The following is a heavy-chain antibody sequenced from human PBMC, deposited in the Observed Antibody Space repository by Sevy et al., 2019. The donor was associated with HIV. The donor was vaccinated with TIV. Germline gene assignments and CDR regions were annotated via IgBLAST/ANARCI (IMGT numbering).Heavy chain of an antibody. CDR3: ARDQVVGATTGYGMDV. D-gene: IGHD1-26*01. Sequence: GGSLRLSCAASGFTFSSYGMHWVHQAPGKGLEWVAVIWYDGSNKYYADSVKGRFTISRDNSKNTLYLQMNSLRAEDTAVYYCARDQVVGATTGYGMDVWGQGTTVTVSS. V-gene: IGHV3-33*01. J-gene: IGHJ6*02. CDR2: IWYDGSNK. CDR1: GFTFSSYG.